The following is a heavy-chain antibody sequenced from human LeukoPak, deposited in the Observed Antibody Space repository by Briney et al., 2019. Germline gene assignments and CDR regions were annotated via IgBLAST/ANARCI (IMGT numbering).Heavy chain of an antibody. Sequence: GGSLRLSCAASGFTFSSYAMSWVRQAPGKGLVWVSAISGSGGSTYYADSVKGRFTISRDNSKNTLYLQMNSLRAEDTAVYYCAKYRYYGSGSYRDAFDIWGQGTMVTVSS. J-gene: IGHJ3*02. CDR2: ISGSGGST. CDR3: AKYRYYGSGSYRDAFDI. CDR1: GFTFSSYA. D-gene: IGHD3-10*01. V-gene: IGHV3-23*01.